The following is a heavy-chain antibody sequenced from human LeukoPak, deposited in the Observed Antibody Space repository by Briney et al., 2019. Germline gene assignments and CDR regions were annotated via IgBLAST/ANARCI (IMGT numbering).Heavy chain of an antibody. CDR3: AKDPDSVVAASLRDY. D-gene: IGHD2-15*01. J-gene: IGHJ4*02. Sequence: GGSLRLSCAASGFTFSDYTMNWVRQAPGKGLEWVSAISGSGGSTYYADSVKGRFTISRDNSKNTLYLQMNSLRAEDTAVYYCAKDPDSVVAASLRDYWGQGTLVTVSS. CDR2: ISGSGGST. V-gene: IGHV3-23*01. CDR1: GFTFSDYT.